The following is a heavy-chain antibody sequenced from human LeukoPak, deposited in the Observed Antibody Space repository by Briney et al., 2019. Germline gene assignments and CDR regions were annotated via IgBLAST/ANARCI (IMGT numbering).Heavy chain of an antibody. CDR2: IIPVFGTA. V-gene: IGHV1-69*01. CDR1: GGTFSSYT. J-gene: IGHJ3*02. D-gene: IGHD4-23*01. Sequence: GSSVKVSCKASGGTFSSYTINWVRQAPGQGLEWMGGIIPVFGTANYVQKFQGRVTITADESTSTAYMELSSLRSEDTAVYYCAAERYGGISDCCNFEIWGQGTMVTVSS. CDR3: AAERYGGISDCCNFEI.